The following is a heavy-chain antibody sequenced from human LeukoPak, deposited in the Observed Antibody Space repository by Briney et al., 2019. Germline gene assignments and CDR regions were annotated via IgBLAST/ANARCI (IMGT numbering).Heavy chain of an antibody. V-gene: IGHV3-21*01. D-gene: IGHD3-10*01. J-gene: IGHJ4*02. CDR3: AGEIGVTMVRGVIDY. CDR1: GFPFSSYS. CDR2: ISSSSSYI. Sequence: GGSLRLSCAASGFPFSSYSMNWVRKAPGKGLEWVSSISSSSSYIYYADSVKGRFTISRDNAKNSLYLQMNSLRAEDTAVYYCAGEIGVTMVRGVIDYWGQGTLVTVSS.